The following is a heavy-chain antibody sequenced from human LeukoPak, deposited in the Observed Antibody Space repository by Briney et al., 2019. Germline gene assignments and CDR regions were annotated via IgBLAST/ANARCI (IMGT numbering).Heavy chain of an antibody. CDR3: AREEYQLLSFDP. CDR1: GYSISSGYY. Sequence: SETLSLTCAVSGYSISSGYYWGWIRQPPGKGLEWIGSIYHSGSTYYNPSLKSRVTISVDTSKNQFSLKLSSVTAADTAVYYCAREEYQLLSFDPWGQGTLVTVSS. D-gene: IGHD2-2*01. CDR2: IYHSGST. J-gene: IGHJ5*02. V-gene: IGHV4-38-2*02.